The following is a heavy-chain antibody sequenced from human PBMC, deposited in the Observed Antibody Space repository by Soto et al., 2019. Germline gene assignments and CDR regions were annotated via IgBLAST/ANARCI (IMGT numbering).Heavy chain of an antibody. CDR1: EYTFTSYA. V-gene: IGHV1-3*01. J-gene: IGHJ4*02. CDR2: INAGNGNT. D-gene: IGHD4-4*01. Sequence: EASVTVSCKASEYTFTSYAMHWVLQAPGQSLEWMGWINAGNGNTQYSQKFQGRVTITRDTSASTAYMELSRLRSEDTAVYYCARELQGRYYFDYWGLGTLVTVSS. CDR3: ARELQGRYYFDY.